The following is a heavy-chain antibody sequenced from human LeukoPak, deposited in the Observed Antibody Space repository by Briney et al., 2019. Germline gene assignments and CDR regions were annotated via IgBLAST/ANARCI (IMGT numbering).Heavy chain of an antibody. CDR2: ISSNGGST. D-gene: IGHD3-10*01. CDR1: GFTFSSYA. J-gene: IGHJ5*02. Sequence: GGSLRLSCAASGFTFSSYAMHWVRQAPGKGLEYVSAISSNGGSTYYANSVKGRFTISRDNSKNTLYLQMGSLRAEDMAVYYCARGPMYYYGSGKNWFDPWGQGTLVTVSS. CDR3: ARGPMYYYGSGKNWFDP. V-gene: IGHV3-64*01.